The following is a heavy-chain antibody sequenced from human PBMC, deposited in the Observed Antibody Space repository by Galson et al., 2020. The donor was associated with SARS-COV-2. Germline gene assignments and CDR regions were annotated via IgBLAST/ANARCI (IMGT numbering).Heavy chain of an antibody. CDR1: GFTFSSYA. V-gene: IGHV3-23*01. J-gene: IGHJ6*03. CDR3: ARVPANYEFWSGYDGVEYYYYMDV. Sequence: GGSLRLSCAASGFTFSSYAMSWVRQAPGKGLEWVSAISGSGGSTYYADSVKGRFTISRDNYKNTLYLQMNSLRAEDTAVYYCARVPANYEFWSGYDGVEYYYYMDVGGKGTTVTVSS. CDR2: ISGSGGST. D-gene: IGHD3-3*01.